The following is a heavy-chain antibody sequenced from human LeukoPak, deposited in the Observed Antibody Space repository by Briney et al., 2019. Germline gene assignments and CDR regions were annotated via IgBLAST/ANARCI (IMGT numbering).Heavy chain of an antibody. CDR1: GFTFSSYS. CDR2: ISDSGGST. V-gene: IGHV3-23*01. D-gene: IGHD1-26*01. Sequence: GGSLRLSCAATGFTFSSYSMNWVRQAPGKGLEWVSAISDSGGSTYYADSVKGRFTISRDNSKNTLYLQMNSLRAEDTAVYYCAKGGATSPRSAFDYWGQGTLVTVSS. J-gene: IGHJ4*02. CDR3: AKGGATSPRSAFDY.